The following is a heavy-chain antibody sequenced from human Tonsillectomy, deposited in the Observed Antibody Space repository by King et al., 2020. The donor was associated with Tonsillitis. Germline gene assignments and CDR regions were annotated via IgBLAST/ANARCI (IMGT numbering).Heavy chain of an antibody. J-gene: IGHJ5*02. Sequence: QLVQSGAEVKKPGASVKVSCKASVYTFTGYYMHWVRQAPGQGLEWMGWINPNSGGTNYAQKFQGRVTMTRDTSISTAYMELSRLRSDDTAVYYCARARDFRANWFDPWGQGTLGTVSS. CDR1: VYTFTGYY. D-gene: IGHD1-26*01. CDR2: INPNSGGT. CDR3: ARARDFRANWFDP. V-gene: IGHV1-2*02.